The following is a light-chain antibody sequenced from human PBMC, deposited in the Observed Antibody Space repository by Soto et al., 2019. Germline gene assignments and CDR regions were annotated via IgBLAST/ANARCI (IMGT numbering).Light chain of an antibody. J-gene: IGKJ1*01. V-gene: IGKV1-5*03. CDR2: QAS. CDR3: QQYKTYPWT. Sequence: DIQMTQSPSTLSASVGDRVTITCRASQSISSWLAWYQQKPGKAPKLLIYQASSLESGVPSRLSGSGSGTEFTLTFSSLQPDDFATYYCQQYKTYPWTFGQGTQVEIK. CDR1: QSISSW.